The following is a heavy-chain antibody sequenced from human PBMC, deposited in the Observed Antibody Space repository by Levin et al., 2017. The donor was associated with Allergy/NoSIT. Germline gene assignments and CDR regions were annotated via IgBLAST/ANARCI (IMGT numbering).Heavy chain of an antibody. CDR1: GFTFDDYA. V-gene: IGHV3-43D*04. J-gene: IGHJ4*02. D-gene: IGHD3-10*01. CDR2: ISWDGGST. CDR3: AKGFGGGYFDY. Sequence: GESLKISCAASGFTFDDYAMHWVRQAPGKGLEWVSLISWDGGSTYYADSVKGRFTISRDNSKNSLYLQMNSLRAEDTALYYCAKGFGGGYFDYWGQGTLVTVSS.